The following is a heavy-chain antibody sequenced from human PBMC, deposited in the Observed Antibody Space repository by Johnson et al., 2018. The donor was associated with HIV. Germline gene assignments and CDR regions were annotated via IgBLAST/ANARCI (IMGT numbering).Heavy chain of an antibody. CDR1: GFTFSSYG. CDR3: VKVQDEWFRALGAFDI. CDR2: LSYDGSNK. Sequence: QVQLVESGGGVVQPGRSLRLSCAASGFTFSSYGMHWVRQAPGKGLEWVAVLSYDGSNKYYADSVKGRFTISRDNSKNTLYLQMNTLRAEDTAVYYCVKVQDEWFRALGAFDIWGQGTMVTVSS. J-gene: IGHJ3*02. D-gene: IGHD3-10*01. V-gene: IGHV3-30*18.